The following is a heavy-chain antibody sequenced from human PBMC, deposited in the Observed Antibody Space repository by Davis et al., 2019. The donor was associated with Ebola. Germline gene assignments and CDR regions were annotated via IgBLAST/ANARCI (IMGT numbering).Heavy chain of an antibody. CDR1: GFTFSNAW. CDR3: TTERYCSGGSCYSASKVRAFDI. CDR2: IKSKTDGGTT. Sequence: PGGSLRLSCAASGFTFSNAWMSWVRQAPGKGLEWVGRIKSKTDGGTTDYAAPVKGRFTISRDDSKNTLYLQMNSLKTEDTAVYYCTTERYCSGGSCYSASKVRAFDIWGQGTMVTVSS. J-gene: IGHJ3*02. V-gene: IGHV3-15*01. D-gene: IGHD2-15*01.